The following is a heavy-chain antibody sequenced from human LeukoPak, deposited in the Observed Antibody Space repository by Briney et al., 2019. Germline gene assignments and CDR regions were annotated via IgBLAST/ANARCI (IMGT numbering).Heavy chain of an antibody. CDR3: ARRQFYYYGMDV. CDR1: GFTFSTYE. D-gene: IGHD5-24*01. CDR2: ISSGGSSI. V-gene: IGHV3-48*03. J-gene: IGHJ6*02. Sequence: PGGSLRLSRAASGFTFSTYEMNWVRQAPGKGLEWVSYISSGGSSIYYADSVKGRFTISRDNAKNSLYLQMNSLRAEDTAVYYCARRQFYYYGMDVWGQGTTVTVSS.